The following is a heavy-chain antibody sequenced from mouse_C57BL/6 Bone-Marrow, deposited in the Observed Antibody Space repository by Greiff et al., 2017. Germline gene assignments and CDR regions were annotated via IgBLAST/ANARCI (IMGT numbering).Heavy chain of an antibody. CDR1: GYAFTNYL. CDR3: ARGDYWFAY. CDR2: INPGSGGT. Sequence: VQLQQSGAELVRPGTSVKVSCKASGYAFTNYLIEWVKQRPGQGLEWIGVINPGSGGTNYNEKFKGKATLTADKSSSSAYMQLSSLTSEDSAVYFCARGDYWFAYWGQGTLVTVSA. V-gene: IGHV1-54*01. J-gene: IGHJ3*01. D-gene: IGHD2-13*01.